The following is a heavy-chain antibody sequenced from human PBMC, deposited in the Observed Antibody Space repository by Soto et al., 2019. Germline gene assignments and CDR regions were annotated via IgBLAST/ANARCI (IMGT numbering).Heavy chain of an antibody. CDR3: ARARSPVYDFYYGMEV. CDR2: ISYDGTNQ. Sequence: QVQLVESGGGVVQPGRSLRLSCAASGFIFSTYGMHWVRQAPGKGLEWVAVISYDGTNQYYADSVKGRFTISRDNPKNTLYVQMNSMRVEDTAVYYCARARSPVYDFYYGMEVWGQGTTVTVSS. J-gene: IGHJ6*02. D-gene: IGHD3-16*01. V-gene: IGHV3-30*03. CDR1: GFIFSTYG.